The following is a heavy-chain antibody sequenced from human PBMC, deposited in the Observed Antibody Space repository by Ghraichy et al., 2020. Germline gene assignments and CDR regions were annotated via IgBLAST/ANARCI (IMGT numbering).Heavy chain of an antibody. J-gene: IGHJ3*02. CDR3: AREMITFGGVIVAAFDI. CDR2: INHSGST. CDR1: GGSFSGYY. D-gene: IGHD3-16*02. V-gene: IGHV4-34*01. Sequence: SETLSLTCAVFGGSFSGYYWSWIRQPPGKGLEWIGEINHSGSTNYNPSLTSRVTISVDTSKNQFSLKLISVTAADAAVYYCAREMITFGGVIVAAFDIWGQGTMVTVSS.